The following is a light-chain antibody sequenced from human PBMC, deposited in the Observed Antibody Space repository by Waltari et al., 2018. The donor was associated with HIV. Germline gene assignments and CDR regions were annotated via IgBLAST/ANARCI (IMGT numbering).Light chain of an antibody. V-gene: IGKV3-20*01. CDR2: GAS. CDR1: QSVNSNF. J-gene: IGKJ2*01. Sequence: EIVLTQSQGTLSLSPGERATLSCRASQSVNSNFLAWYQQRPGQAPRLPIYGASSRATGIPDRFSGSGSGTDFTLTISRLEPEDSAVYYCQHYGRSPPMYMFGQGTKLEIK. CDR3: QHYGRSPPMYM.